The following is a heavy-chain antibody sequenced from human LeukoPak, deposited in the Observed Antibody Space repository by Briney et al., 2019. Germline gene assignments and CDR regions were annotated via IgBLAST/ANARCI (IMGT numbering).Heavy chain of an antibody. CDR2: ISYDGSNK. CDR3: SKPFQSWLLSYYFDY. V-gene: IGHV3-30*18. Sequence: PGRSLRLSCAASGFTFSSYGMHWVRQAPRKGLEWVAVISYDGSNKYYADSVKGRFTISRDNFKNRLYLLMNSLRAEDTAVYYGSKPFQSWLLSYYFDYWGQGTLVTVSS. J-gene: IGHJ4*02. D-gene: IGHD3-22*01. CDR1: GFTFSSYG.